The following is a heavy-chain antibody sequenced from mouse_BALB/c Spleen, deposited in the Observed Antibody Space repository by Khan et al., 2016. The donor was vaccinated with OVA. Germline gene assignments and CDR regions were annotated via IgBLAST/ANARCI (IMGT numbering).Heavy chain of an antibody. CDR3: LGSLYYYGIAYEGFAY. V-gene: IGHV1S136*01. J-gene: IGHJ3*01. D-gene: IGHD1-1*01. Sequence: EVELVESGPELVKPGASVKMSCKASGYTFTSYVMHWVKQKPGQGLEWIGYISPNSDGSKYNEKFRGKATLTSDKSSSTAYMELSSLTSEDSAVYYCLGSLYYYGIAYEGFAYWGQGTLVTVSA. CDR1: GYTFTSYV. CDR2: ISPNSDGS.